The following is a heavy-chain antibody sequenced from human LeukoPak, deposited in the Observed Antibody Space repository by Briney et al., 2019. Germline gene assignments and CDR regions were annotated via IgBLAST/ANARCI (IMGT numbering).Heavy chain of an antibody. CDR3: ARSSSGGSCFDS. V-gene: IGHV4-39*01. D-gene: IGHD2-15*01. Sequence: SETLSLTCTVSGGSIRSSTYYWGWIRQPPGKGLEWIGSIYSSGSTYYSPSLKSPVTVSVDTSKNQFSLNLSSVTAADTAVYYCARSSSGGSCFDSWGQGTLVTVSS. CDR1: GGSIRSSTYY. J-gene: IGHJ4*02. CDR2: IYSSGST.